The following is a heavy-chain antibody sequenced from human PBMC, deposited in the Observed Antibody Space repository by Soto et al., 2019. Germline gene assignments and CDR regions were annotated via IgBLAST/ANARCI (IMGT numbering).Heavy chain of an antibody. D-gene: IGHD2-2*01. V-gene: IGHV6-1*01. J-gene: IGHJ4*02. CDR3: ARGWYQLPHPLYYFDY. CDR1: GDSVSSQSAA. Sequence: QTLSLTCAISGDSVSSQSAAWNWRRQSPSRGLEWLGRTYYRSKWYNDYAVSVKSRITINPDTSKNQFSLQLNSVTPEDTAVYYCARGWYQLPHPLYYFDYWGQGTLVTV. CDR2: TYYRSKWYN.